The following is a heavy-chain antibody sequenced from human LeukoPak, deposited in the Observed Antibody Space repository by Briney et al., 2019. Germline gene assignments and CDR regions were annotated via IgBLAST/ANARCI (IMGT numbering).Heavy chain of an antibody. D-gene: IGHD3-9*01. CDR1: GCTLSSNY. J-gene: IGHJ5*01. CDR2: IYSGGST. V-gene: IGHV3-53*01. Sequence: PGGSLRLSCAASGCTLSSNYMSWVRQAPGKGLEWVSVIYSGGSTYYADSVKGRFTISRDNSKNTLYLQMNSLRAEDTAVYYCARGNYDILTGYYPSWGDGTLVTASS. CDR3: ARGNYDILTGYYPS.